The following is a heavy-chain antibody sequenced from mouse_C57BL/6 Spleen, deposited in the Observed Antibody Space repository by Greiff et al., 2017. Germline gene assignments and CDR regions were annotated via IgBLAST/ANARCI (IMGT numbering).Heavy chain of an antibody. CDR1: GYTFTDYY. D-gene: IGHD4-1*02. CDR3: ARSPSNSYYFDY. Sequence: VKVVESGAELVRPGASVKLSCKASGYTFTDYYINWVKQRPGQGLEWIARIYPGSGNTYYNEKFKGKATLTAEKSSSTAYMQLSSLTSEDSAVYFCARSPSNSYYFDYWGQGTTLTVSS. V-gene: IGHV1-76*01. CDR2: IYPGSGNT. J-gene: IGHJ2*01.